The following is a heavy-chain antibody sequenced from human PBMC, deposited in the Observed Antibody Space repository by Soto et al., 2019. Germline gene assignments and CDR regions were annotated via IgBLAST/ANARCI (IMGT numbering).Heavy chain of an antibody. CDR3: AKDAVPGDGLWLVAD. J-gene: IGHJ4*02. D-gene: IGHD2-21*02. CDR1: GFSFSKYA. CDR2: ITGSGGTI. V-gene: IGHV3-23*01. Sequence: DVQLLESGGGLVQPGGSRRLSCAASGFSFSKYAMIWVRQAPGKGQEWVSGITGSGGTIEYAASVKGRFTISRDNSKNKVDLQMNSLRAEDTAMYYCAKDAVPGDGLWLVADWGQGTLVTVS.